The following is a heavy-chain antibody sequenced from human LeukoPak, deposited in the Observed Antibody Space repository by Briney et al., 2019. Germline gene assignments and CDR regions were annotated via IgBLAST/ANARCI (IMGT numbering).Heavy chain of an antibody. D-gene: IGHD3-16*01. J-gene: IGHJ3*02. Sequence: PSETLSLTCAVYGGSFSGYYWSWIRQPPGKGLEWIGEINHSGSTNYNPSLKSRVTISVDTSKNQFSLKLSSVTAADTAVYYCARGPTWGPNKYAFDIWGQGTMVTASS. CDR2: INHSGST. CDR1: GGSFSGYY. V-gene: IGHV4-34*01. CDR3: ARGPTWGPNKYAFDI.